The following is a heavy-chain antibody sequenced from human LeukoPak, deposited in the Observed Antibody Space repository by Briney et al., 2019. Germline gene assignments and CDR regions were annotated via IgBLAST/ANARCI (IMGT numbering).Heavy chain of an antibody. J-gene: IGHJ4*02. D-gene: IGHD3-10*01. CDR1: GFTFSSYG. V-gene: IGHV3-30*18. Sequence: PGGSLRLSCAASGFTFSSYGMHWVRQAPGKGLEWVAVISYDGSNKYYADSVKGRFTISRDNSKNTLYLQMNSLRAEDTAVYYCANHESLYGSGSPFDYWGQGTLVTVSS. CDR2: ISYDGSNK. CDR3: ANHESLYGSGSPFDY.